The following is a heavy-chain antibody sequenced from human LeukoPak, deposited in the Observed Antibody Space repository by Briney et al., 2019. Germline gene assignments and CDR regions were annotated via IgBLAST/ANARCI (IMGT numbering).Heavy chain of an antibody. Sequence: ASVKVSCKASGGTFSSYAISWVRQAPGQGLEWMGRIIPIFGIANYAQKFQGRVTITADKSTSTAYMELSSLRSEDTAVYYCARDRDIVVVPAAGYGMDVWGQGTTVTVSS. D-gene: IGHD2-2*01. CDR3: ARDRDIVVVPAAGYGMDV. J-gene: IGHJ6*02. V-gene: IGHV1-69*04. CDR1: GGTFSSYA. CDR2: IIPIFGIA.